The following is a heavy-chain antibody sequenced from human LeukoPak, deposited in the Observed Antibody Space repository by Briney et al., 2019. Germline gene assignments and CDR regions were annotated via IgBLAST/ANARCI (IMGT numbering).Heavy chain of an antibody. CDR3: ARVEWAWDAATIDAFDI. V-gene: IGHV1-18*01. J-gene: IGHJ3*02. CDR1: GYTFTSYG. D-gene: IGHD2-2*02. Sequence: GASVKVSCKASGYTFTSYGISWVRQAPGQGLEWMGWISAYNGNTNYAQKLQGRVTMTTDTSTSTAYMELRSLRSDDTAVHYCARVEWAWDAATIDAFDIWGQGTMVTVSS. CDR2: ISAYNGNT.